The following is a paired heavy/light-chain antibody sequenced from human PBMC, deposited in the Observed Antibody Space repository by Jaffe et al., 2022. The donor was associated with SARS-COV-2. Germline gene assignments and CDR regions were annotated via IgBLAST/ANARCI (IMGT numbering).Heavy chain of an antibody. J-gene: IGHJ3*02. V-gene: IGHV3-48*02. CDR2: VETTNSPT. CDR1: GFTFSTYG. Sequence: EMQVVESGGGLVKPGGSLRLSCAASGFTFSTYGMNWVRQAPGKGLEWISYVETTNSPTYYADSVKGRFTISRDNAKNSVYLQMNSLRDEDTAIYYCARSFGYDAFDIWGQGTVVTVSS. CDR3: ARSFGYDAFDI. D-gene: IGHD6-25*01.
Light chain of an antibody. J-gene: IGKJ1*01. CDR2: DAS. CDR1: QSLPNH. V-gene: IGKV3-11*01. Sequence: EIVLTQSPATLSLSPGDRATLSCRASQSLPNHLSWYQQKPGQAPRLLIYDASRRAIGIPARFSGSGSGTDFTLTISSLEPEDFAVYYCQQRSNWPLWTFGPGTKVEIK. CDR3: QQRSNWPLWT.